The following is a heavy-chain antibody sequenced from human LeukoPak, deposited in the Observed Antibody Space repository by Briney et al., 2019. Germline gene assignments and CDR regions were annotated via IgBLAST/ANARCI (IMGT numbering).Heavy chain of an antibody. CDR3: SRDWGRHDTGDY. CDR1: GYTFTSHG. J-gene: IGHJ4*02. D-gene: IGHD3-16*01. V-gene: IGHV1-18*01. CDR2: ISAYNGNT. Sequence: WASVKVSRKASGYTFTSHGIGWVRQAPGQGLEWMGWISAYNGNTNYAQKFQGRVTMTTDTSTNTAYMELRSLRSDDTAVYYCSRDWGRHDTGDYWGQGTLVTASS.